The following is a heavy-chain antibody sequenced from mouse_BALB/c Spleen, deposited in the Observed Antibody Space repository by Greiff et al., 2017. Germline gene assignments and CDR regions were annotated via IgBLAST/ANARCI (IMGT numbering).Heavy chain of an antibody. CDR1: GFTFSSYG. Sequence: EVKLVESGGGLVQPGGSLKLSCAASGFTFSSYGMSWVRQTPDKRLELVATINSNGGSTYYPDSVKGRFTISRDNAKNTLYLQMSSLKSEDTAMYYCARDRENGYDSDYFDYWGQGTTLTVSS. D-gene: IGHD2-2*01. V-gene: IGHV5-6-3*01. J-gene: IGHJ2*01. CDR3: ARDRENGYDSDYFDY. CDR2: INSNGGST.